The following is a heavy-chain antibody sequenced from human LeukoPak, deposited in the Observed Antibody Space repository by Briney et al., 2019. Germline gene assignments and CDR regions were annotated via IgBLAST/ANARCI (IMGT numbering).Heavy chain of an antibody. V-gene: IGHV5-10-1*01. CDR1: GYSFTSCW. J-gene: IGHJ4*02. Sequence: GESLKNSCKGSGYSFTSCWISWVRQMPGKGLEWMGTIDPSDSYTNYSPSFQGHVTISADKSISTAYLQWSSLKASDTAMYYCARHAYCSSTSCYSSRGQGTLVTVSS. CDR3: ARHAYCSSTSCYSS. D-gene: IGHD2-2*01. CDR2: IDPSDSYT.